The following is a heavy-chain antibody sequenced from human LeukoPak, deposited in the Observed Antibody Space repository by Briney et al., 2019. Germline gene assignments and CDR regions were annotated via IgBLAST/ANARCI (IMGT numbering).Heavy chain of an antibody. J-gene: IGHJ4*02. Sequence: SETLSLTCAVSGYSISSGYYWGWIRQPPGKGLEWIGSIYHSGSTYYTPSLKSRVTMSVDTSKNQFSLKLSSVTAADTAVYYCARHYSNYVHFDYWGQGTLVTVSS. CDR2: IYHSGST. CDR3: ARHYSNYVHFDY. V-gene: IGHV4-38-2*01. D-gene: IGHD4-11*01. CDR1: GYSISSGYY.